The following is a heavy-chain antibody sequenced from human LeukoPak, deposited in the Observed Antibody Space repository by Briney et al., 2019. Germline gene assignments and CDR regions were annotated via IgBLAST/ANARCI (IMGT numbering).Heavy chain of an antibody. D-gene: IGHD2-21*02. V-gene: IGHV5-51*01. CDR3: ARLVVVVTSVASVDH. CDR1: GYNFSNHW. CDR2: IYPDDSDT. J-gene: IGHJ4*02. Sequence: GGSLKISCKASGYNFSNHWIGWVRQMPGKGLEWMGIIYPDDSDTRYSSSFQGQVTMSVDKSISTAYLQWTSPKASDTALYYCARLVVVVTSVASVDHWGQGTLVTVSS.